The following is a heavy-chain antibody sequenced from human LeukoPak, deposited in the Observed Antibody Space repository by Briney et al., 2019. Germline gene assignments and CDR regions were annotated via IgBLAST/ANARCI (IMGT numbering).Heavy chain of an antibody. D-gene: IGHD3-22*01. V-gene: IGHV4-34*01. J-gene: IGHJ4*02. Sequence: SETLSLTCAVYGGSFSGYYWSWIRQPPGKGLEWIGEINHSGSTNYNPSLKSRVTISVDTSKNQFSLKLSSVTAADTAVYYCARDELPDDNSGYAFDCWGQGTLVTVSS. CDR1: GGSFSGYY. CDR3: ARDELPDDNSGYAFDC. CDR2: INHSGST.